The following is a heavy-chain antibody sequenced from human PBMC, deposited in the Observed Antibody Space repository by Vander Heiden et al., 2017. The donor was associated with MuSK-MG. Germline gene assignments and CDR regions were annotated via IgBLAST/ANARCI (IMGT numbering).Heavy chain of an antibody. J-gene: IGHJ4*02. CDR2: VNPNSGST. CDR3: ATGLGGAYWPLFES. Sequence: QVQLVQSGAEVKKAGASVKVSCKTSGYTFTAHYVQWMRQAPGQGLEWMGWVNPNSGSTHFAPKFLGRVAMTRDTSIATAYMELTGLTSDDTAVYFCATGLGGAYWPLFESWGQGTLVTVSS. CDR1: GYTFTAHY. V-gene: IGHV1-2*02. D-gene: IGHD1-26*01.